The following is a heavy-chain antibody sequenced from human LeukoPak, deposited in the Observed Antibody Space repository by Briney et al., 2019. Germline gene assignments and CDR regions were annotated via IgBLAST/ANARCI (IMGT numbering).Heavy chain of an antibody. D-gene: IGHD5-18*01. Sequence: PSETLSLTCRVSSYSISSGYYWGWVRQPPGKGLEWIGSIHHSGSTYYNPSLRSRVTISVDTSKDQFSLKLSSVTAADTAVYYCARAGRLRAMVVEDYFDYWGQGTLVTVSS. CDR1: SYSISSGYY. CDR2: IHHSGST. J-gene: IGHJ4*02. V-gene: IGHV4-38-2*02. CDR3: ARAGRLRAMVVEDYFDY.